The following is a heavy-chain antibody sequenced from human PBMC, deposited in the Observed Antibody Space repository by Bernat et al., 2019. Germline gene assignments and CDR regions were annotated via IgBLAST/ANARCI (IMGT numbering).Heavy chain of an antibody. CDR2: IIPIFGTA. Sequence: QVQLVQSGAEVKKPGSSVKVSCKASGGTFSSYAISWVRQAPGQGLEWMGGIIPIFGTANYAQKFQGRVTITADESTSTAYMELSSLRSEDTAVHYCARVRVNYYGSGSPPYYYYGMDVWGQGTTVTVSS. J-gene: IGHJ6*02. V-gene: IGHV1-69*01. CDR3: ARVRVNYYGSGSPPYYYYGMDV. CDR1: GGTFSSYA. D-gene: IGHD3-10*01.